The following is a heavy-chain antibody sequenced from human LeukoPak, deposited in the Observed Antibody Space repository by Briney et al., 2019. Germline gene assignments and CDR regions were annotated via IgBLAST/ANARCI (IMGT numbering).Heavy chain of an antibody. CDR2: IKSTADGGAT. Sequence: KTGGSLRLSCAASGFTFSSYAMSWVRQAPGKGLEWVGRIKSTADGGATDYAAPVKGRFTISRDDSKNMVYLQMNSLKIEDSALYYCTTTELIIEYYFDYWGQGTLVMVSS. D-gene: IGHD3-16*02. CDR1: GFTFSSYA. CDR3: TTTELIIEYYFDY. J-gene: IGHJ4*02. V-gene: IGHV3-15*01.